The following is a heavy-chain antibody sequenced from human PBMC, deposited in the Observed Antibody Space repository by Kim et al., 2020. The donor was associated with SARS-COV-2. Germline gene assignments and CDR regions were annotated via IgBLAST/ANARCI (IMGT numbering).Heavy chain of an antibody. CDR3: AREKITMIVVPQGGMDV. J-gene: IGHJ6*02. Sequence: ASVKVSCKASGYTFTSYAMNWVRQAPGQGLEWMGWINTNTGNPTYAQGFTGRFVFSLDTSVSTAYLQISSLKAEDTAVYYCAREKITMIVVPQGGMDVWGQGTTVTVSS. V-gene: IGHV7-4-1*02. CDR1: GYTFTSYA. D-gene: IGHD3-22*01. CDR2: INTNTGNP.